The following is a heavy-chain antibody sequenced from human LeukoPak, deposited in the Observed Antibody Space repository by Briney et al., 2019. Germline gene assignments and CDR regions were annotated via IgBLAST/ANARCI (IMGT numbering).Heavy chain of an antibody. CDR2: ITSSGSTV. V-gene: IGHV3-48*03. CDR3: ARDDNYYDSSCYCSY. J-gene: IGHJ4*02. D-gene: IGHD3-22*01. Sequence: GGSLTLSCAASGFTFSSYEMHWVRQAPGEGLEWVSYITSSGSTVYYADSVKGRFTISRDNAKNSLYLQMNSLRAEDTAVYYCARDDNYYDSSCYCSYWGQGTLVTV. CDR1: GFTFSSYE.